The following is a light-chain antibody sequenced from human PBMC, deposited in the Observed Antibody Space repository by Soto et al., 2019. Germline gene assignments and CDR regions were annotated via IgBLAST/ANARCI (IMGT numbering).Light chain of an antibody. J-gene: IGKJ1*01. CDR1: QSISTY. Sequence: DIQMTQSPSSLSASLGDRVTISCRASQSISTYLHWYQQKPGTAPRLLISRASSVKSGVPPRFSGSGSGRDFTLTISSLRPEDIGTYFCQQSYSVPWTFGPGTKVDIK. CDR3: QQSYSVPWT. V-gene: IGKV1-39*01. CDR2: RAS.